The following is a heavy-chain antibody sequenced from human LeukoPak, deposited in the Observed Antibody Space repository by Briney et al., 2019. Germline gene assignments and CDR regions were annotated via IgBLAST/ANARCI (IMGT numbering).Heavy chain of an antibody. CDR1: GFTVDDDG. V-gene: IGHV3-9*01. Sequence: GRSLRLSCAASGFTVDDDGMHWGRQAPGKGLEWVSSISWNSASVGYVDSVKGRFTISRDNAKNSLYLQMNSLRPEDTAFYYCAKDYGYRSSWYDSWGQGTLVTVSS. J-gene: IGHJ5*01. CDR2: ISWNSASV. CDR3: AKDYGYRSSWYDS. D-gene: IGHD3-16*02.